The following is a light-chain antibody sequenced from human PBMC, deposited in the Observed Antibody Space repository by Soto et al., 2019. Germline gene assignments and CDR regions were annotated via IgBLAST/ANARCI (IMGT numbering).Light chain of an antibody. CDR3: QSYDTSLSGVV. V-gene: IGLV1-40*01. CDR2: GNT. Sequence: QLVLTQPPSVSGAPGQRVTISCTGSSSNIGAGFDVHWYQELPGTAPKLLIYGNTNRPSGVPDRFSGSKSGTSASLAITGLQAEDGADYYCQSYDTSLSGVVFGGGTKLTVL. CDR1: SSNIGAGFD. J-gene: IGLJ2*01.